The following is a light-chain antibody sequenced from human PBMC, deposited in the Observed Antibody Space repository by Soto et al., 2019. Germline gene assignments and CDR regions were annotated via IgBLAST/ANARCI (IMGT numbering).Light chain of an antibody. CDR3: QQYNNWPLT. V-gene: IGKV3-15*01. CDR1: QSVSSN. J-gene: IGKJ4*01. CDR2: GSS. Sequence: EIVMTQSPATLSVSPGERATLSCRASQSVSSNLAWYQQKPGQAPRLLIYGSSTRATGIPARFSGSGSGTDFTLTIISLQSEDFAVYYCQQYNNWPLTFGGGTKVEIK.